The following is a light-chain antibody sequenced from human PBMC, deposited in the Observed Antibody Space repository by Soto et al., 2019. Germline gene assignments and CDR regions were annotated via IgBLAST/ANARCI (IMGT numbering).Light chain of an antibody. CDR2: GAS. CDR1: QSVSGN. CDR3: QQYNNWPWT. J-gene: IGKJ1*01. Sequence: EKVMTQSPATLSVSPGDRATLSCRASQSVSGNLAWYQHKPGQAPRLLIFGASIRATGIPARFSGSGSGTEFTITISSLQSEDFEVYYCQQYNNWPWTFGQGTKVEIK. V-gene: IGKV3-15*01.